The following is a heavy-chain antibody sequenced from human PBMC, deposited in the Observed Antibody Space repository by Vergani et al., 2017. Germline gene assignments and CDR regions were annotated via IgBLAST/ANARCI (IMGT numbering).Heavy chain of an antibody. Sequence: QVQLVESGGGVVQPGRSLRLSCAASGFTFSSYAMHWVRQAPGKGLEWVAVISYDGSNKYYADSVKGRFTISRDNSKNTLYLQMNSLRAEDTAVYYCARAYCSSTSCYHNVDYWGQGTTVTVSS. CDR1: GFTFSSYA. CDR3: ARAYCSSTSCYHNVDY. V-gene: IGHV3-30-3*01. J-gene: IGHJ4*02. CDR2: ISYDGSNK. D-gene: IGHD2-2*01.